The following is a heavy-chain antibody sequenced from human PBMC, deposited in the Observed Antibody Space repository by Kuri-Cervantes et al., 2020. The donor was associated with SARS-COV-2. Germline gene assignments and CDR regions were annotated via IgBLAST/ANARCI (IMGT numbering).Heavy chain of an antibody. J-gene: IGHJ6*02. CDR3: ARRGSSLYYYYGMDV. V-gene: IGHV4-38-2*01. D-gene: IGHD3-10*01. CDR1: GYSISSGYY. CDR2: IYHSGST. Sequence: ESLKISCAVSGYSISSGYYWGWIRQPPGKGLEWIGSIYHSGSTYYNPSLKSRVTISVDTSKNQFSLKLSSVTAADTAVYYCARRGSSLYYYYGMDVWGQGTTVTVSS.